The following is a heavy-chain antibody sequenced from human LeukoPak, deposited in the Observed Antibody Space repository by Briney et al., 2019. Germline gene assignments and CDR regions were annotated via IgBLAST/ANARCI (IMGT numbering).Heavy chain of an antibody. J-gene: IGHJ4*02. CDR3: ARDRGNYYDSSGYDY. CDR1: GFTFSSYA. Sequence: GGSLRLSCAASGFTFSSYAMSWVRQAPGKGLEWVSTISGSGGSTYYADSVKGRFTISRDNSKNTLSLQMNSLRAEDTAVYYCARDRGNYYDSSGYDYWGQGTLVAVSS. D-gene: IGHD3-22*01. CDR2: ISGSGGST. V-gene: IGHV3-23*01.